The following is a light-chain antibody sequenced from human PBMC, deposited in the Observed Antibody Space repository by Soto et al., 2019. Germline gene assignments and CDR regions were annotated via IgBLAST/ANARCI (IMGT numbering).Light chain of an antibody. CDR3: QQFHTYPRT. J-gene: IGKJ1*01. CDR1: QGLGSD. CDR2: AAS. Sequence: AIQLTQSPSSLSASVGDRVTITCRASQGLGSDLAWFQQKPGKTPKLLIYAASTLESGVPSGFSGNGSGTDFTLTISNLQPEDSATYYCQQFHTYPRTFGQGTKVEVK. V-gene: IGKV1-13*02.